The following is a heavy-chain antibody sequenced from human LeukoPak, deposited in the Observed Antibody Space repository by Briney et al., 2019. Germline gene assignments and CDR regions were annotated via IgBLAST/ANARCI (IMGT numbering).Heavy chain of an antibody. CDR3: ARDLITMVRGVNSDY. V-gene: IGHV1-18*01. CDR2: ISVYNGKT. D-gene: IGHD3-10*01. CDR1: GYTFTSYG. J-gene: IGHJ4*02. Sequence: ASVKVSFKSSGYTFTSYGISWVRQAPGQGLEGVGLISVYNGKTNHPQKLQGRVTKTTDPSTSTDYMELRSLRSDDTAVYYCARDLITMVRGVNSDYWGQGTLVTVSS.